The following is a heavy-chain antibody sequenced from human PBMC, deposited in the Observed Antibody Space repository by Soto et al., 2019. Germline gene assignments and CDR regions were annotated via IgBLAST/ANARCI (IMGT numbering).Heavy chain of an antibody. D-gene: IGHD3-10*01. CDR2: IIPILGIA. Sequence: QVQLVQSGAEVKKPGSSVKVSCKASGGTFSSYTISWVRQAPGQGLEWMGRIIPILGIANYAQKFQGRVTITADKSTSTAYMELSSLRSEDTAVYYCARARNYYGSGSYDYWGQGTLVTVSS. CDR1: GGTFSSYT. CDR3: ARARNYYGSGSYDY. V-gene: IGHV1-69*02. J-gene: IGHJ4*02.